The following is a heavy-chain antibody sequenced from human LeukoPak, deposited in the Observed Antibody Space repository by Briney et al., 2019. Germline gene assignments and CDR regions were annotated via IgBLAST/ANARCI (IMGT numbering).Heavy chain of an antibody. J-gene: IGHJ4*02. V-gene: IGHV4-34*01. CDR2: INHSGSP. CDR1: GGSFSGYY. D-gene: IGHD6-13*01. CDR3: ARRGRIAAAGYFDY. Sequence: SETLPLSCAVYGGSFSGYYWSWIRQPPGKGLEWIGEINHSGSPNYNPSLKSRVTISVDTSKNQFSLKLSSVTAGDKPVYYCARRGRIAAAGYFDYWGQGTLVTVSS.